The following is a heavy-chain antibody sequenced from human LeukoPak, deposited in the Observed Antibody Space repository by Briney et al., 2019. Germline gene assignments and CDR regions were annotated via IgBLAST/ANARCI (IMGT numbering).Heavy chain of an antibody. Sequence: KPSETLSLTCSVSGGSLSSSSYLWGWIRQPPGKGLEWIGIVYSGGSTQYHPSLMSRVTISLATSKVQFSLRLISVTAADTAMYYCARGKQYSRSSYWFDSWGQGTLVIVSS. CDR1: GGSLSSSSYL. CDR2: VYSGGST. J-gene: IGHJ5*01. V-gene: IGHV4-39*07. D-gene: IGHD6-6*01. CDR3: ARGKQYSRSSYWFDS.